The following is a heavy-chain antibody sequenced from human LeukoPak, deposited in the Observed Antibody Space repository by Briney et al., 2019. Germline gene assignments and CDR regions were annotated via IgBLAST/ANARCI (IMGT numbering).Heavy chain of an antibody. CDR2: IYYSGST. Sequence: SETLSLTCTVSGGSISSYYWSWIRQPPGKGLEWIGYIYYSGSTNYNPSLKSRVTISVDTSKNQFSLKLSSVTAADTAVYYCARQRGAVVPAATYFDYWGQGTLVTVSP. V-gene: IGHV4-59*08. J-gene: IGHJ4*02. CDR3: ARQRGAVVPAATYFDY. D-gene: IGHD2-2*01. CDR1: GGSISSYY.